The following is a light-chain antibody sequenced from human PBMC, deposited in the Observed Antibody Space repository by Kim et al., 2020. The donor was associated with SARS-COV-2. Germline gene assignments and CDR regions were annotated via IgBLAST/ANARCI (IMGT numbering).Light chain of an antibody. Sequence: QRVTISCTRSSSNVGAGYDVHWYQQLPGTAPKLLIYGNSNRPSGVPDRFSGSKSGTSASLAITGLQAEDEADYYCQSYDSSLSGYVFGTGTKVTVL. CDR1: SSNVGAGYD. J-gene: IGLJ1*01. CDR2: GNS. V-gene: IGLV1-40*01. CDR3: QSYDSSLSGYV.